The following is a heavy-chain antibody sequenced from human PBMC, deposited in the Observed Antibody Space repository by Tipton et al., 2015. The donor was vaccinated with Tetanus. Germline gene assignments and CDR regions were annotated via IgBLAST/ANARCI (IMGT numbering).Heavy chain of an antibody. D-gene: IGHD2-15*01. CDR3: ARGGYXSXGSCXSVLDY. Sequence: SLRLSCAASGFTFSSYSMNWVRQAPGKGLEWVSYISSSSSTIYYADSVKGRFTISRDNAKNSLYLQMNSLRAEDTAVYYCARGGYXSXGSCXSVLDYWGQGTLXTXSS. CDR1: GFTFSSYS. CDR2: ISSSSSTI. J-gene: IGHJ4*02. V-gene: IGHV3-48*01.